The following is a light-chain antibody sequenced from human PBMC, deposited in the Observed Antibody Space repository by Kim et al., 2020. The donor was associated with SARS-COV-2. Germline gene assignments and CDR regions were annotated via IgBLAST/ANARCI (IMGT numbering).Light chain of an antibody. CDR3: KQYRHWPPWT. J-gene: IGKJ1*01. V-gene: IGKV3-15*01. CDR2: GAS. Sequence: SPGERATLSCRASQTVTTNLAWYQQKPGQAPRLLIYGASTRATGVPARFSGSGSGTDFTLTISSLQAEDVGIYYGKQYRHWPPWTFGQGTKVDIK. CDR1: QTVTTN.